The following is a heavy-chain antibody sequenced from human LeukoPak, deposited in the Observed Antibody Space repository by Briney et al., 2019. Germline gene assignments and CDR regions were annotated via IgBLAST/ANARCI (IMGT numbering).Heavy chain of an antibody. CDR3: AKTTSGSSNPFDY. Sequence: SGGSLRLSCAASGFIFSSYAMSWVRQAPGKGLEWVSAIGGNDGRTYYADSVKGRFTISRDNSKNTLYLQMNSPRVEDTAVYYCAKTTSGSSNPFDYWGQGTLVTVSS. CDR2: IGGNDGRT. V-gene: IGHV3-23*01. D-gene: IGHD3-22*01. J-gene: IGHJ4*02. CDR1: GFIFSSYA.